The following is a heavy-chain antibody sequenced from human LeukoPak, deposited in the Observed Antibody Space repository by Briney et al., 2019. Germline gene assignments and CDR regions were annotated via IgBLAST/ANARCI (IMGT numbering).Heavy chain of an antibody. CDR3: ASENSSGWTYYYYYYGMDV. Sequence: GGSLRLSCAASGFTFSSYSMNWVRQAPGKGLEWVSSISSSSSYIYYADSVKGRCTISRDNAKNSLYLQMNSLRAEDTAVYYCASENSSGWTYYYYYYGMDVWGQGTTVTVSS. CDR1: GFTFSSYS. CDR2: ISSSSSYI. J-gene: IGHJ6*02. V-gene: IGHV3-21*01. D-gene: IGHD6-19*01.